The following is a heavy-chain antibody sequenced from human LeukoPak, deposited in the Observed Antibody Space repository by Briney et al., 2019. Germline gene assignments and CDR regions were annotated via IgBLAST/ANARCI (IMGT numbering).Heavy chain of an antibody. CDR2: IYTSGST. CDR1: GGSISSGGYY. J-gene: IGHJ5*02. V-gene: IGHV4-61*02. CDR3: ARVNGPFGVAATNWFDP. Sequence: SGTLSLTCTVSGGSISSGGYYWTWIRQPAGKGLEWIGRIYTSGSTKYNPSFKSRVTISVDTSKNRFSLKLSSVTAADTAVYYCARVNGPFGVAATNWFDPWGQGTLVTVSS. D-gene: IGHD3-3*01.